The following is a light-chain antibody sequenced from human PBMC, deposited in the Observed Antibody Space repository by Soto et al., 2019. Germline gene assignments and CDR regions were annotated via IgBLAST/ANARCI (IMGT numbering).Light chain of an antibody. CDR2: DVS. CDR3: CSYAGSYTLV. CDR1: SSDVGAYNY. Sequence: QSVLTQPRSVSGSPGQSVTISCTGTSSDVGAYNYVSWYQQHPGKPPKLMICDVSKRPSGVPDRFSGSTSGNAASLTISGLQAEDEADYYCCSYAGSYTLVFGGGTKLTVL. V-gene: IGLV2-11*01. J-gene: IGLJ3*02.